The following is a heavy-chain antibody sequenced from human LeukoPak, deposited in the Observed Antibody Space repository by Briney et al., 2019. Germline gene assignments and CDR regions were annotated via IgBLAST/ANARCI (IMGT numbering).Heavy chain of an antibody. CDR1: GYTFTSYG. J-gene: IGHJ6*04. V-gene: IGHV1-18*04. CDR2: ISAYNGNT. D-gene: IGHD2-2*01. CDR3: ARDPFVVVPAAISYYYYGMDV. Sequence: ASVKVSCKASGYTFTSYGISWVRQAPGQELEWMGWISAYNGNTNYAQKLQGRVTMTTDTSTSTAYMELRSLRSDDTAVYYCARDPFVVVPAAISYYYYGMDVWGKGTTVTVSS.